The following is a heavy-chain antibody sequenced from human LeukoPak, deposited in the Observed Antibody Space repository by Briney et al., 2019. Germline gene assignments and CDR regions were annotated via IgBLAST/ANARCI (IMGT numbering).Heavy chain of an antibody. V-gene: IGHV4-59*08. CDR1: GGSISSYY. J-gene: IGHJ4*02. D-gene: IGHD2/OR15-2a*01. Sequence: SETLSLTCTVSGGSISSYYWSWIRQPPGKGLEWIAYISDIGSANYNPSLKSRVTISLDTSKNQFSLKLSSVTAADTAVYYCAGHHPRNTVDFWGQGTLVTVSS. CDR3: AGHHPRNTVDF. CDR2: ISDIGSA.